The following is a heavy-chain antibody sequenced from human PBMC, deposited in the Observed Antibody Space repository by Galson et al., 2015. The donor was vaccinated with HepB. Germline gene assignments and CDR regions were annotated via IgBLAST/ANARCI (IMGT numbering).Heavy chain of an antibody. D-gene: IGHD1-26*01. V-gene: IGHV4-4*07. CDR1: GGSISSYY. Sequence: ETLSLTCTVSGGSISSYYWSWIRQPAGKGLEWIGRIYTSGSTNYNPSLKSRVTMSVDTSKNQFSLKLSSVTAADTAVYYCASHPSGSYYSVYWFDPWGQGTLVTVSS. CDR3: ASHPSGSYYSVYWFDP. J-gene: IGHJ5*02. CDR2: IYTSGST.